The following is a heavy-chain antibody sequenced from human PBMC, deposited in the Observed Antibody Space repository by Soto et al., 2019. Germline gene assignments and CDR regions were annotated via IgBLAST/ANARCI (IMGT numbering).Heavy chain of an antibody. J-gene: IGHJ6*02. CDR2: INPNSGGT. Sequence: ASVKVSCKASGYTFTGYYMHWVRQAPGQGLEWMGWINPNSGGTNYAQKFQGWVTMTRDTSISTAYMELSRLRSDDTAVYYCARGRGLAAAGTRYYYGMDVSGQGTTVTVSS. CDR3: ARGRGLAAAGTRYYYGMDV. CDR1: GYTFTGYY. D-gene: IGHD6-13*01. V-gene: IGHV1-2*04.